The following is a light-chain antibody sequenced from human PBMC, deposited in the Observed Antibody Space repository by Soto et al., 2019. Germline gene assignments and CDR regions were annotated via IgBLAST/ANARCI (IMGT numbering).Light chain of an antibody. V-gene: IGLV2-14*01. CDR1: SSDVGGYNY. J-gene: IGLJ2*01. CDR2: DVS. Sequence: QSALTQPASVSGAPGQSITISCTGTSSDVGGYNYVSWYQQHPGDAPKLVMYDVSNRPSGVSNRFSGSTSGNTASLTISGLQADDEADYFCGSYRSSIALGGVFGGGTKLTVL. CDR3: GSYRSSIALGGV.